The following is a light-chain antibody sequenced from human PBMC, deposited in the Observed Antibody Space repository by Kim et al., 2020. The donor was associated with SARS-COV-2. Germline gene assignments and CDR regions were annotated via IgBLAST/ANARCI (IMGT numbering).Light chain of an antibody. J-gene: IGLJ2*01. Sequence: ALGQTVRITCQGDSLRSYYASWYQQKPGQAPVLVIYGKNNRPSGIPDRFSGSSSGNTASLTITGAQAEDEADYYCNSRDSSGNHVVFGGGTNLTVL. V-gene: IGLV3-19*01. CDR3: NSRDSSGNHVV. CDR2: GKN. CDR1: SLRSYY.